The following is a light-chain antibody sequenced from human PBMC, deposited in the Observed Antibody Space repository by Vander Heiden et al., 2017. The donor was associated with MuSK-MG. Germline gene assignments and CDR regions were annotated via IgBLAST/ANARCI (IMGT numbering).Light chain of an antibody. J-gene: IGLJ1*01. Sequence: SSELTQDPAVSVALGPTVRITCKGDSLRIYDASRFQQMPGQAPGLVIYGKNNRLSGMPDRFSGSSSGNTASLTITGAQAEDEADYYCNSLDSSRNHYVFGTGTKVTVL. CDR2: GKN. CDR1: SLRIYD. CDR3: NSLDSSRNHYV. V-gene: IGLV3-19*01.